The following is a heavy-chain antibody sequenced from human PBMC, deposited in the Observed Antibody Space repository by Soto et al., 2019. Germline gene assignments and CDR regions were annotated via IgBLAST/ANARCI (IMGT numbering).Heavy chain of an antibody. V-gene: IGHV4-30-2*02. J-gene: IGHJ5*02. CDR3: ARSRRNYFDP. CDR1: GGSLSGATYS. Sequence: PSETLSLTCGVSGGSLSGATYSWNWIRQTPGKGLEWIGYIFPSGTTYYNPSLRSRVTISVDTSKNQFSLKLSSVTAADTAVYYCARSRRNYFDPWGQGTLVTVSS. CDR2: IFPSGTT.